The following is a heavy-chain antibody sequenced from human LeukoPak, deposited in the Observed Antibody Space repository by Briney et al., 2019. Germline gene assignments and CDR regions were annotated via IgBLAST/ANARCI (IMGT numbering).Heavy chain of an antibody. CDR2: IWHDGSNT. J-gene: IGHJ4*02. Sequence: GGSLRLSCAASGFTFNTYGMNWVRQAPGKGLEWVAVIWHDGSNTHYADSVKGRFTISRDNSKNTLYLQMNSLRAEDTAVYYCARDATQIQVWFDGYSDHWGQGTLVTVSS. V-gene: IGHV3-33*01. CDR3: ARDATQIQVWFDGYSDH. CDR1: GFTFNTYG. D-gene: IGHD2-21*01.